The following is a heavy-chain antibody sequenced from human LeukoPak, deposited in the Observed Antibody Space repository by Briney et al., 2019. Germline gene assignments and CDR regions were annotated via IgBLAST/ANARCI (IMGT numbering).Heavy chain of an antibody. Sequence: PSETLSLTCAVYGESFSGYYWSWIRQPPGKGLEWIGEINHSGSTNYNPSLKSRVTISVDTSKNQFSLKLSSVTAADTAVYYCARGVNNWDVDVFDIWGQGTMVTVSS. CDR3: ARGVNNWDVDVFDI. D-gene: IGHD1-20*01. V-gene: IGHV4-34*01. J-gene: IGHJ3*02. CDR1: GESFSGYY. CDR2: INHSGST.